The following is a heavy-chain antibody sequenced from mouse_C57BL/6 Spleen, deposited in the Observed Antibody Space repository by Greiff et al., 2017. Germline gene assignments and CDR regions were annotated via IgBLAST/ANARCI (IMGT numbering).Heavy chain of an antibody. V-gene: IGHV14-4*01. D-gene: IGHD2-4*01. CDR2: IDPENGDT. CDR1: GFNIKDDY. Sequence: EVKLVESGAELVRPGASVKLSCTASGFNIKDDYMHWVKQRPEQGLEWIGWIDPENGDTEYASKFQGKATITADTSSNTAYLQLSSLTSEDTAVYYCTYDYVFAYWGQGTLVTVSA. CDR3: TYDYVFAY. J-gene: IGHJ3*01.